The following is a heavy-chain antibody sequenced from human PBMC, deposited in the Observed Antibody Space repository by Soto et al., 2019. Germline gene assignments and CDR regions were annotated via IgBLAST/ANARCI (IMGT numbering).Heavy chain of an antibody. V-gene: IGHV3-11*01. CDR2: IRNDGATM. Sequence: GSLRLSYAASGFTFRNYYMTWIRQAPGKGLEWVSNIRNDGATMNYAGAVKGRFTISRDNSKNTLYLQMNSLRAEDTAVYNCAKEPVGPDWYFDLWGRGTLVTVSS. CDR3: AKEPVGPDWYFDL. CDR1: GFTFRNYY. J-gene: IGHJ2*01.